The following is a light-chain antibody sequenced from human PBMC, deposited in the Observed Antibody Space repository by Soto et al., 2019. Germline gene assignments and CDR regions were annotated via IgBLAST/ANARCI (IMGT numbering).Light chain of an antibody. CDR3: KSYRGSSTVYV. CDR1: SSDVGAYNY. Sequence: QSALTQPASVSGSPGQSITISCTGTSSDVGAYNYVSWYQQHPGQAPKLMIYDVTNRPSGVSNRFSGSKSGNTASLTISGLQAEDEADYYCKSYRGSSTVYVFGSGTKLTVL. J-gene: IGLJ1*01. V-gene: IGLV2-14*03. CDR2: DVT.